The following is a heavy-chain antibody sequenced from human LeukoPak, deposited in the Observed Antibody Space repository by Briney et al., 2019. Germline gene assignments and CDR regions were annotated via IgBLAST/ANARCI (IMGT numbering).Heavy chain of an antibody. Sequence: SETLSLTCNVSGDPINSHFWTWIRQPPGKGLEYIGYIYYTGSTNYNPSLKGRVTISIDTSRYQFSLRLSSVTAADTAVFYCARLARSYYDTSGFDAFDVWGPGALVTVSS. CDR2: IYYTGST. CDR3: ARLARSYYDTSGFDAFDV. J-gene: IGHJ3*01. CDR1: GDPINSHF. V-gene: IGHV4-59*08. D-gene: IGHD3-22*01.